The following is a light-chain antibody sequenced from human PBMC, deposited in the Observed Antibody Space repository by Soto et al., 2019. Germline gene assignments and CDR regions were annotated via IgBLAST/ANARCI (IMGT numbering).Light chain of an antibody. CDR2: DAS. Sequence: DIVLTQSPGTLSLSPGERATLSCRASQSVSSNFLAWYQQKPGQAPRLLIYDASNRATGIPDRFTGSGSGTDFTLTVSRVEPEDFAVYYCQQYGSSPQTFGQGTKVEIK. V-gene: IGKV3-20*01. CDR1: QSVSSNF. J-gene: IGKJ1*01. CDR3: QQYGSSPQT.